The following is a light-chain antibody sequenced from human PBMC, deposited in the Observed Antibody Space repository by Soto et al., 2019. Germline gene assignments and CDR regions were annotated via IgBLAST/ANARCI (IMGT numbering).Light chain of an antibody. CDR2: KTS. Sequence: DIQMTQSPSTLSASVGDRVTITCRASQSVSNWLAWYQQKPGKAPKLLIYKTSSLESGVPLRFSGSGSETEFTLTISSLQPDDFVTYYCQQYYSDSWMFGQGTKVEIK. CDR1: QSVSNW. CDR3: QQYYSDSWM. J-gene: IGKJ1*01. V-gene: IGKV1-5*03.